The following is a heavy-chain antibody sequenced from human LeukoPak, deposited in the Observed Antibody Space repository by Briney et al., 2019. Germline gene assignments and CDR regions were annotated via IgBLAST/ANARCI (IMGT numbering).Heavy chain of an antibody. V-gene: IGHV4-30-2*06. J-gene: IGHJ3*02. CDR3: ARGGTAFDI. CDR1: GGSISSGHSS. Sequence: SETLSLTCAVSGGSISSGHSSWNWFRQSPGKGLEWIVYIYHSGSTYYNPSLKSRVAISVDRSKNQFSLKLRSVTAADTALYYCARGGTAFDIWGQGTMVTVSS. D-gene: IGHD1-26*01. CDR2: IYHSGST.